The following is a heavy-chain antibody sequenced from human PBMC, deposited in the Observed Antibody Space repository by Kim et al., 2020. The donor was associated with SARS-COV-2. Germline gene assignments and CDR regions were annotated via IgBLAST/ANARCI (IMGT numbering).Heavy chain of an antibody. Sequence: SETLSLTCTVSGDSISSGGYYWSWIRQHPGKGLEWIGNIYYRGSTHYNPSLKSRVTMSIDTSKNQFSLKVTAADTAVYYCARGPSRSYAMDVWGQGTTVT. J-gene: IGHJ6*02. CDR1: GDSISSGGYY. CDR3: ARGPSRSYAMDV. V-gene: IGHV4-31*03. CDR2: IYYRGST.